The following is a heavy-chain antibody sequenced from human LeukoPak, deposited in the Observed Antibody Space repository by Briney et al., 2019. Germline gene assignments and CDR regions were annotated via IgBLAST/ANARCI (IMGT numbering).Heavy chain of an antibody. Sequence: GASVKVSCKASGYTFTTYYMHWVRQAPGQGLEWMGIINPSGGSTSYAQKFQGRVTITADKSTSTAYMELSSLRSEDTAVYYCARDRCSSTSCYGVPDAFDIWGQGTMVTVSS. CDR1: GYTFTTYY. CDR2: INPSGGST. J-gene: IGHJ3*02. CDR3: ARDRCSSTSCYGVPDAFDI. D-gene: IGHD2-2*01. V-gene: IGHV1-46*01.